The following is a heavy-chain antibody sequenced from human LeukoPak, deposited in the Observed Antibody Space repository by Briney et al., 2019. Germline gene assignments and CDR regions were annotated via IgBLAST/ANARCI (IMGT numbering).Heavy chain of an antibody. CDR2: IYYSGST. V-gene: IGHV4-30-4*01. Sequence: KPSQTLSLTCTVSGGSISSGDYYWSLIRQPPGKGLEWIGYIYYSGSTYYNPSLKSRVTISVDTSKNQFSLKLSSVTAADTAVYYCARATTVAHDAFDIWGQGTMVTVSS. J-gene: IGHJ3*02. D-gene: IGHD4-23*01. CDR1: GGSISSGDYY. CDR3: ARATTVAHDAFDI.